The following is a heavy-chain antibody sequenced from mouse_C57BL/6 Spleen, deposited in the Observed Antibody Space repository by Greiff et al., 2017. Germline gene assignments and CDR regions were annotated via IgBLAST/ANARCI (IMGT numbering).Heavy chain of an antibody. CDR3: ARTGGYDDFDV. Sequence: VQVVESGPGLVQPSQSLSITCTVSGFSLTGYGVHWVRQSPGKGLEWLGVIWNGGSTDYNAAFISRLGISKDTSKSQVFYKMNSLQADDTAIYYCARTGGYDDFDVWGTGTTVTVSS. V-gene: IGHV2-2*01. CDR1: GFSLTGYG. J-gene: IGHJ1*03. D-gene: IGHD2-2*01. CDR2: IWNGGST.